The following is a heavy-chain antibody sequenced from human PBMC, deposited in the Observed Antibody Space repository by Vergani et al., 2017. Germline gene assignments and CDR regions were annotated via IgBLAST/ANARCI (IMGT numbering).Heavy chain of an antibody. CDR2: ISWNSGSI. J-gene: IGHJ6*03. CDR1: GFTFDDYA. Sequence: EVQLVESGGGLVQPGRSLRLSCAASGFTFDDYAMHWVRQAPGKGLEWVSGISWNSGSIGYADSVKGRFTISRDNAKNSLYLQMNSLRAEDTALYYCARAEYSSSPGYYYYYMDVWGKGTTVTVSS. CDR3: ARAEYSSSPGYYYYYMDV. V-gene: IGHV3-9*01. D-gene: IGHD6-6*01.